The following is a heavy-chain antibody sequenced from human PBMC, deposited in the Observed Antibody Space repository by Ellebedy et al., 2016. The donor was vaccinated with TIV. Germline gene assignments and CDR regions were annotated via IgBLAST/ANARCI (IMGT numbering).Heavy chain of an antibody. J-gene: IGHJ4*02. D-gene: IGHD3-10*01. CDR1: GYTFTSYD. Sequence: AASVKVSCKASGYTFTSYDINWVRQAPGQGLEWMGGIIPIFGTANYAQKFQGRVTITADESTSTAYMELSSLRSEDTAVYYCARDKEGFGELSDYWGQGTLVTVSS. CDR2: IIPIFGTA. V-gene: IGHV1-69*13. CDR3: ARDKEGFGELSDY.